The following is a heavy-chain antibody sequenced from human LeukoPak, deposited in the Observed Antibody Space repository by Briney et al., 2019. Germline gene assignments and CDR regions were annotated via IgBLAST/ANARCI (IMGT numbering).Heavy chain of an antibody. Sequence: SETLSLTCTVSGGSISSSSYYWGWIRQPPGKGLEWIGSIYYSGSTYYNPSLKSRVTISVDASKNQFSLKLSSVTAADTAVYYCARANYHNNWGQGTLVTVSS. CDR3: ARANYHNN. J-gene: IGHJ4*02. D-gene: IGHD3-9*01. CDR1: GGSISSSSYY. V-gene: IGHV4-39*07. CDR2: IYYSGST.